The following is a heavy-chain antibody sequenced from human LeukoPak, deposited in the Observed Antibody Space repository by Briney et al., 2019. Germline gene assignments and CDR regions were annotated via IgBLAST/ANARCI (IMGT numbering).Heavy chain of an antibody. CDR3: ARDAEYQLLYDAFDT. Sequence: GGSLRLSCAASGFTFSNYEMNWVRQAPGKGLEWVSYISSSGSTIYYADSVKGRFTISRDNPKNLLYLQMNSLRAEDTAVYYCARDAEYQLLYDAFDTWGQGTMVTVSS. V-gene: IGHV3-48*03. D-gene: IGHD2-2*01. J-gene: IGHJ3*02. CDR1: GFTFSNYE. CDR2: ISSSGSTI.